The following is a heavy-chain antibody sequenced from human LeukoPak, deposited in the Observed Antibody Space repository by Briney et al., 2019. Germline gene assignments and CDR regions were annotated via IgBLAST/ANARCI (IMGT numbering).Heavy chain of an antibody. V-gene: IGHV1-69*05. CDR2: IIPIFGTA. CDR1: GGTFSSYA. Sequence: ASVKVSCKASGGTFSSYAISWVRQAPGQGLEWVGGIIPIFGTANYAQKFQGRVTITTDESTSTAYMELSSLRSEDTAVYYCASLAVRSKSLKHMDVWGKGTTVTVSS. D-gene: IGHD6-6*01. CDR3: ASLAVRSKSLKHMDV. J-gene: IGHJ6*03.